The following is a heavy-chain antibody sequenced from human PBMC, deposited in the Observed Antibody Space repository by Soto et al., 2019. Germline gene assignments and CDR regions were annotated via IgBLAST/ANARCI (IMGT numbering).Heavy chain of an antibody. CDR3: ARGPDCSSTSCYSWFDP. V-gene: IGHV4-59*01. CDR2: IYYSGST. Sequence: ASETLSLTCTVSGGSISSYYWSWIRQPPGKGLEWIGYIYYSGSTNCNPSLKSRVTISVDTSKNQFSLKLSSVAAADTAVYYCARGPDCSSTSCYSWFDPWGQGTLVTVSS. D-gene: IGHD2-2*02. CDR1: GGSISSYY. J-gene: IGHJ5*02.